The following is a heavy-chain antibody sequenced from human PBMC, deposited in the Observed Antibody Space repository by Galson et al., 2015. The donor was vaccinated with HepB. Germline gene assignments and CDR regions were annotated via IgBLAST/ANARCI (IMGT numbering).Heavy chain of an antibody. CDR2: ISGSGGNT. V-gene: IGHV3-23*01. J-gene: IGHJ4*02. CDR3: VRGGEREIQLWLPFDY. CDR1: GFTFSSYA. D-gene: IGHD5-18*01. Sequence: SLRLSCAASGFTFSSYAMSWVRQAPGKGLEWVSVISGSGGNTYYADSVRGRFTISRDYSKNTLFLQMNSLRAEDTAVYYCVRGGEREIQLWLPFDYWGQGTLVTVSS.